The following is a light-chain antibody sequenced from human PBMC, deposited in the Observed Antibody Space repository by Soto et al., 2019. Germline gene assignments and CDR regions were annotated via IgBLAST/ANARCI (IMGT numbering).Light chain of an antibody. V-gene: IGLV1-44*01. J-gene: IGLJ1*01. Sequence: QSALTQAPSVSGTPGQRVTITCSGSSSNIGRNSVNWYQHLPGTAPKLLTHGNNHRPSGVPDRFSGSKSGTSASLAISGLHPEDEADYCCAAWDDSLNEYVFGDGAKLTVL. CDR1: SSNIGRNS. CDR2: GNN. CDR3: AAWDDSLNEYV.